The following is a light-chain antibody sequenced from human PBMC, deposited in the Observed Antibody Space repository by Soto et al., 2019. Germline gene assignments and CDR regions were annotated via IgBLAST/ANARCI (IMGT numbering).Light chain of an antibody. CDR2: QVS. Sequence: TQPASVAGTPGHSNTISCTGSNRDVGIYDCGHWYQHHPGRAPELIVSQVSDRTSGLSNRFSGSKSGNTASLTISGLQSEDEADYYCISYTSDDGRYVFGTGTKVTVL. CDR1: NRDVGIYDC. V-gene: IGLV2-14*01. J-gene: IGLJ1*01. CDR3: ISYTSDDGRYV.